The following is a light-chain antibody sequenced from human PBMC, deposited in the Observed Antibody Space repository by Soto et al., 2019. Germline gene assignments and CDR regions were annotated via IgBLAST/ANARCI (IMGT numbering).Light chain of an antibody. Sequence: QSVLTQPASVSGSPGQAITISCTGTSSDVGGYNYVSWYQQHPGKAPKLMIYEVSYRPSGVSNRFSGSKSGNTASLTISGLQAEDEADYYCSSYSSTSTRIFGIRTKVTAL. CDR3: SSYSSTSTRI. CDR2: EVS. V-gene: IGLV2-14*01. J-gene: IGLJ1*01. CDR1: SSDVGGYNY.